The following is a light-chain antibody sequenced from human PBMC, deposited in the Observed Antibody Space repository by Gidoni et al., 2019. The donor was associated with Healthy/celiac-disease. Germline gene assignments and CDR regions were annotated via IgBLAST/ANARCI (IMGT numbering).Light chain of an antibody. Sequence: DIVLIQSPDSLAVSLGERATINCKASQSVLYSSINKNYLAWYQQKPGQPPKLLIYWASIREAGVPDRVSGSGSGTDFTLTISSLQAEDVAVYYCQQCYSTPWTFGQXTKVEIK. CDR3: QQCYSTPWT. V-gene: IGKV4-1*01. J-gene: IGKJ1*01. CDR2: WAS. CDR1: QSVLYSSINKNY.